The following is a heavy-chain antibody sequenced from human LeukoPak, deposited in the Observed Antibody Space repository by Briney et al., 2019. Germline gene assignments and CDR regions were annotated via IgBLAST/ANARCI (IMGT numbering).Heavy chain of an antibody. CDR3: ARSIRWKYYFDY. CDR2: ISYDGSNK. V-gene: IGHV3-30-3*01. CDR1: GGSFSGYY. Sequence: LSLTCAVYGGSFSGYYWSWVRQAPGKGLEWVAVISYDGSNKYYADSVKGRFTISRDNSKNTLYLQMNSLRAEDTAVYYCARSIRWKYYFDYWGQGTLVTVSS. J-gene: IGHJ4*02. D-gene: IGHD4-23*01.